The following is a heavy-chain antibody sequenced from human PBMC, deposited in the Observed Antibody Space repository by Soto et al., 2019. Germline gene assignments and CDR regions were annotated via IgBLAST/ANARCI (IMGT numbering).Heavy chain of an antibody. CDR2: LYHSGTT. J-gene: IGHJ4*02. Sequence: SETLSLTCTVSGYSITSGFYWGWIRQPPRKGLEWIGSLYHSGTTYYNPSLKSRVTISVDTSKNQFSLKLSSVTAADTAVYYCARVRGASGNQYFDYWGQGXLVTVSS. CDR1: GYSITSGFY. V-gene: IGHV4-38-2*02. CDR3: ARVRGASGNQYFDY. D-gene: IGHD3-10*01.